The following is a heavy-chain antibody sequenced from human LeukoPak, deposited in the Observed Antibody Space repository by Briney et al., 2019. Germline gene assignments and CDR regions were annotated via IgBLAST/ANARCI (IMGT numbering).Heavy chain of an antibody. D-gene: IGHD2-15*01. J-gene: IGHJ4*02. CDR1: GFTFSGFY. CDR2: IRSKPNSYTT. Sequence: GGSLKLSCAASGFTFSGFYMHWVRQASGKGLEWVGLIRSKPNSYTTVYAASVQGRFTISRDDSKSTAYLQMSSLKAEDTAVYYCTRQDCSGGSCSYVDYWGQGTLVTVSS. CDR3: TRQDCSGGSCSYVDY. V-gene: IGHV3-73*01.